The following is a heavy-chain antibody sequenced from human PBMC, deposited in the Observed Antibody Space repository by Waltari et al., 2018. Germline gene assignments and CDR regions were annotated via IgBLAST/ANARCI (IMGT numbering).Heavy chain of an antibody. D-gene: IGHD3-9*01. Sequence: QVQLVESGGGMVQPGTSLRLSCGASGFTFSSYDMHWVRQARGRGLEWVAIISYDVINTNDADAVKGRFTISRENSKNTLSLQVNSLRAEDTAIYYCAKNQYDILTGYSNYYYYGLDVWGQGTTVSVSS. J-gene: IGHJ6*02. CDR2: ISYDVINT. V-gene: IGHV3-33*06. CDR1: GFTFSSYD. CDR3: AKNQYDILTGYSNYYYYGLDV.